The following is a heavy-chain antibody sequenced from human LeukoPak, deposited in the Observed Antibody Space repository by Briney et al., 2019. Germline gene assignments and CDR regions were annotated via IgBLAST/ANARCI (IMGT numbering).Heavy chain of an antibody. Sequence: SETLSLTCTVSGGTLSSYYWSWLRQPAGKGLEWVGRIYSSGSTNYNPSLKSRVTMSGDTSKNQFSLKLSSVTAADTAVYYCTRVISSGWGYYFDYWGQGTLVTVSS. CDR2: IYSSGST. J-gene: IGHJ4*02. D-gene: IGHD6-19*01. V-gene: IGHV4-4*07. CDR1: GGTLSSYY. CDR3: TRVISSGWGYYFDY.